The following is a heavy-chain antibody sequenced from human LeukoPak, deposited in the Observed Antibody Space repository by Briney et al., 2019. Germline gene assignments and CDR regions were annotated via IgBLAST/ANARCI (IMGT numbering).Heavy chain of an antibody. CDR3: ARGGSTGYNYNAFDI. J-gene: IGHJ3*02. Sequence: GGSLRLSCAASGFIFSSCEMNWVRQAPGKGLEWVSYISSSSSTKLYADSVKGRFTISIDNSKNSLYLQMNSLSAEDTAVYYCARGGSTGYNYNAFDIWGQGTMVTVSS. V-gene: IGHV3-48*03. CDR1: GFIFSSCE. CDR2: ISSSSSTK. D-gene: IGHD3-22*01.